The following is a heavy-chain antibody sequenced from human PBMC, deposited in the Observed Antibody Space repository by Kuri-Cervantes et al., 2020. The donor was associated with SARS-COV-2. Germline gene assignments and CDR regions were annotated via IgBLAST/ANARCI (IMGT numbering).Heavy chain of an antibody. CDR3: ARRGTYYCDSSGYPNYYYYYMDV. CDR2: ISGSGGST. D-gene: IGHD3-22*01. J-gene: IGHJ6*03. CDR1: GFTFSSYA. V-gene: IGHV3-23*01. Sequence: ETLSLTCAASGFTFSSYAMSWVRQAPGKGLEWVSAISGSGGSTYYADSVKGRFTISRDNSKNTLYLQMNSLRAEDTAVYYCARRGTYYCDSSGYPNYYYYYMDVWGKGTTVTVSS.